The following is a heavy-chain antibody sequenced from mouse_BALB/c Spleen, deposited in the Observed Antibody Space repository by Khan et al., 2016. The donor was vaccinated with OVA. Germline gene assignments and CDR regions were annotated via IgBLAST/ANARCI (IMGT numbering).Heavy chain of an antibody. J-gene: IGHJ1*01. V-gene: IGHV9-1*02. CDR3: ARISSYWYSDV. Sequence: QIQLVQSGPELKKPGETVKISCKASGYTFTNYGMNWVKQAPGKGLKWMGWINTYTGEPTYADDFKGRLVFSLETSASTAYLQISNLKNEDMTTYFCARISSYWYSDVWGAGTTVTVSS. CDR2: INTYTGEP. D-gene: IGHD6-2*01. CDR1: GYTFTNYG.